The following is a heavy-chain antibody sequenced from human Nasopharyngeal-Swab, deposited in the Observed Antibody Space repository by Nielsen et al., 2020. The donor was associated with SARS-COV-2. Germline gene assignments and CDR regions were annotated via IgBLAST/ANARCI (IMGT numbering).Heavy chain of an antibody. CDR2: INPSGGST. CDR1: GYTFTSYY. J-gene: IGHJ6*02. V-gene: IGHV1-46*01. CDR3: ARDPTLAGETVTTYYYYGMDV. Sequence: ASVKVSCKASGYTFTSYYMHWVRQAPGQGLEWMGIINPSGGSTSYAQKFQGRVTMTRDKSTSTVYMELSSLRSEDTAVYYCARDPTLAGETVTTYYYYGMDVWGQGTTVTVSS. D-gene: IGHD1-14*01.